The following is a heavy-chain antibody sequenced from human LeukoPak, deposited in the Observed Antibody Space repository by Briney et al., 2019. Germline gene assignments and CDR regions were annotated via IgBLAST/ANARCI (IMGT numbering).Heavy chain of an antibody. V-gene: IGHV3-33*01. CDR1: GFTFSSYA. CDR3: ARDGHLQPIYCYYMDV. CDR2: IWYDGNNK. J-gene: IGHJ6*03. D-gene: IGHD1-1*01. Sequence: PGRSLRLSCTASGFTFSSYAMHWVRQAPGKGLEWVAVIWYDGNNKYYTNSVRGRFTISRDNSNNTLHLQMNRLRSEDTALYFCARDGHLQPIYCYYMDVWGKGTTVTVSS.